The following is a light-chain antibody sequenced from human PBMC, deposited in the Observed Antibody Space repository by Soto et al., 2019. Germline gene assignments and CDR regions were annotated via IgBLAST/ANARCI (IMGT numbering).Light chain of an antibody. J-gene: IGKJ2*01. CDR3: HHYGYGADT. Sequence: EVVLTQSPGTLSLSPGERATLSCRASGTVGSNYLAWYQQQPGQAPRLLIFDASSRATGIPDRFSGSGSGTEFSLTISRLEPEDSAVYFCHHYGYGADTFGQGTKLEI. CDR2: DAS. CDR1: GTVGSNY. V-gene: IGKV3-20*01.